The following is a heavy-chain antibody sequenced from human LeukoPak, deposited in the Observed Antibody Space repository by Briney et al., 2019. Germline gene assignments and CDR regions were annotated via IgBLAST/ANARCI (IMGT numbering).Heavy chain of an antibody. D-gene: IGHD4-17*01. CDR3: ASSYDYGNWFDP. J-gene: IGHJ5*02. V-gene: IGHV4-59*01. CDR2: IYYSGST. Sequence: SETLSLTCTVSGGSIRSYYWSWIPQPPGKGLEWIGYIYYSGSTNYNPSLKSRVTISVDTSKNQCSLKLSSVTAADTAVYYCASSYDYGNWFDPWGQGTLVTVSS. CDR1: GGSIRSYY.